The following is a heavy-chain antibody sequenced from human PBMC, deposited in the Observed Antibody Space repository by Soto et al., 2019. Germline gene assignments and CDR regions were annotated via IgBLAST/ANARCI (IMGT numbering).Heavy chain of an antibody. V-gene: IGHV1-3*01. D-gene: IGHD3-22*01. CDR3: ARAEYYYDSSGYYYFDY. Sequence: ASVKVSCKASGYTFTSYAMHWVRQAPGQRLEWMGWINAGNGNTKYSQKFQGRVTITADESTSTAYMELSSLRSEDTAVYYCARAEYYYDSSGYYYFDYWGQGTLVTVSS. CDR1: GYTFTSYA. J-gene: IGHJ4*02. CDR2: INAGNGNT.